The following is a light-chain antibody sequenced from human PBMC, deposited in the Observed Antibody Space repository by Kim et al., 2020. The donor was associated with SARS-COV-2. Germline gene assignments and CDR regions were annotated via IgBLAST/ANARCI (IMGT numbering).Light chain of an antibody. CDR2: GKN. J-gene: IGLJ2*01. CDR3: NSRDSSGPVV. Sequence: VALGQTVRITCQGDSLRSYYASWYQQKPRQAPVLVIYGKNNRPSGIPDRFSGSSSGNTASLTITGAQAEDEADYYCNSRDSSGPVVFGGVTQLTVL. V-gene: IGLV3-19*01. CDR1: SLRSYY.